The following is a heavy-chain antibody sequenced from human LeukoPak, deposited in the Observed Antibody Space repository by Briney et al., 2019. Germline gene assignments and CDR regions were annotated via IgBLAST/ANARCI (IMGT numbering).Heavy chain of an antibody. CDR2: VYYTGAT. J-gene: IGHJ4*02. Sequence: SETLSLTCTVSGGSIGTYYWSWIRQSPGKGLEWIGYVYYTGATNYNPSLESRVTISVDTSKNQFSLKLSSVTAADTAVYFCARHLYSGYDRVFDYWGQGSLVTVSS. D-gene: IGHD5-12*01. CDR1: GGSIGTYY. V-gene: IGHV4-59*08. CDR3: ARHLYSGYDRVFDY.